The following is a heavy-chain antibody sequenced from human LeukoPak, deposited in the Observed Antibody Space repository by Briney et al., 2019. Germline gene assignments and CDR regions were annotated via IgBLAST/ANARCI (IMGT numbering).Heavy chain of an antibody. Sequence: GGSLRLSCAASGFTFSSYAMSWVRQAPGKGLEWVSGISGNGGSTYYADSVKGRFTISRDNSKNTLYLQMNSLRAEDTAVYYCFPRRLTFGDYWGQGTLVTVSS. CDR2: ISGNGGST. CDR3: FPRRLTFGDY. D-gene: IGHD2/OR15-2a*01. J-gene: IGHJ4*02. CDR1: GFTFSSYA. V-gene: IGHV3-23*01.